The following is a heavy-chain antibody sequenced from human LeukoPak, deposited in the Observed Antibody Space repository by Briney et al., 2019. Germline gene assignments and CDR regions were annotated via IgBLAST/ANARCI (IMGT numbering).Heavy chain of an antibody. CDR1: GYTFTSYG. CDR2: ISAYNGTT. J-gene: IGHJ4*02. CDR3: ARSPPPAARWLVNRYYFDY. Sequence: VASLKLSCKASGYTFTSYGISWVRQAPGQGLEWIGCISAYNGTTNYAPQLQGRVTMTTATSTRIAHMERRRLRSDATAVYYGARSPPPAARWLVNRYYFDYWDQGALGTVSS. D-gene: IGHD6-19*01. V-gene: IGHV1-18*01.